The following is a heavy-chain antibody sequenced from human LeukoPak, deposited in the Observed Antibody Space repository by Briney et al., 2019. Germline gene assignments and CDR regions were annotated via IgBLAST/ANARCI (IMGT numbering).Heavy chain of an antibody. CDR1: GFTFSSNW. V-gene: IGHV3-7*01. J-gene: IGHJ3*02. Sequence: GGSLRLSCAVSGFTFSSNWMSWVRQAPGKGLEWVANIKQDGSEKYYVDSVKGRFTISRDNAKNSLYLQMNSLRAEDTAVYYCAREQKGASDAFDIWGQGTMVTVSS. CDR3: AREQKGASDAFDI. CDR2: IKQDGSEK. D-gene: IGHD3-16*01.